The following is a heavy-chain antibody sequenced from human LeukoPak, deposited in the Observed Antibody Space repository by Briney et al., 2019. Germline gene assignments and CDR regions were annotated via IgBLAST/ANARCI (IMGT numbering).Heavy chain of an antibody. CDR1: GGSFSGYY. CDR2: IHHSGST. V-gene: IGHV4-34*01. Sequence: SETLSLTCAVYGGSFSGYYWSWIRQPPGKGLEWIGEIHHSGSTNYNPSLKSRVTFSVDTSKNQFSLTLTSVTAADTAVYYCARRSGIRFLGIMDVWGQGTTVTVSS. CDR3: ARRSGIRFLGIMDV. D-gene: IGHD3-10*01. J-gene: IGHJ6*02.